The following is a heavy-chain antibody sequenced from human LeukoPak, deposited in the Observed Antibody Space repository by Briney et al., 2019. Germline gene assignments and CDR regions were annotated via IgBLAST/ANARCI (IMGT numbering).Heavy chain of an antibody. D-gene: IGHD6-19*01. CDR3: ARRRHSSGWYRGVNWFDP. CDR2: IYHSGST. J-gene: IGHJ5*02. Sequence: PSETLSLTCAVSGYSISSGYYWGWIRQPPGKGLEWIGSIYHSGSTYYNPSLKSRVTISVDTSKNQFSLKLSSVAAAGTAVDYCARRRHSSGWYRGVNWFDPWVQGTLVTVSS. CDR1: GYSISSGYY. V-gene: IGHV4-38-2*01.